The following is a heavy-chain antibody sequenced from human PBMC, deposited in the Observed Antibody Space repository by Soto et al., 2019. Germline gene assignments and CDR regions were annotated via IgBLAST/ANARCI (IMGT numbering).Heavy chain of an antibody. V-gene: IGHV4-4*07. CDR2: IYTSGST. J-gene: IGHJ3*02. D-gene: IGHD6-19*01. Sequence: SETLSLTCTVSGGSISSYYWSWIRQPAGKGLEWIGRIYTSGSTNYNPSLKSRVTMSVDTSKNQFSLKLSSVTAADTAVYYCAREGSSSGWYSDAFDIWSQGTMVTVS. CDR3: AREGSSSGWYSDAFDI. CDR1: GGSISSYY.